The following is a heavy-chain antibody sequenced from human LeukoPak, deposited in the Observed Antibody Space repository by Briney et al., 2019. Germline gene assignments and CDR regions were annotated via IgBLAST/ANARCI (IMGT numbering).Heavy chain of an antibody. J-gene: IGHJ4*02. Sequence: GGSLRLSCAASGFTFSSYEMNWVRQAPGKGLEWVSYISSSGSTKYYADSVKGRFTISRDNAKNSLYLQMNSLRAEDTAVYYCARDCVIVGAPCYDYWGQGTLVTVSS. V-gene: IGHV3-48*03. CDR1: GFTFSSYE. CDR3: ARDCVIVGAPCYDY. D-gene: IGHD1-26*01. CDR2: ISSSGSTK.